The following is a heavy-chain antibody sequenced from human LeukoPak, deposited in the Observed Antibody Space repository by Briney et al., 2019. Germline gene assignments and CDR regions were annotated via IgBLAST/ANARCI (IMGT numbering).Heavy chain of an antibody. D-gene: IGHD6-13*01. V-gene: IGHV3-30*04. J-gene: IGHJ4*02. CDR1: GFTFSSYA. CDR2: ISYDGSNK. CDR3: ARVREVKAAPWY. Sequence: PGRSLRLSCAASGFTFSSYAMHWVRQAPGKGLEWVAVISYDGSNKYYADSVKGRFTISRDNSKNTLYLQMNSLRAEDTAVYYCARVREVKAAPWYWGQGTLVTVSS.